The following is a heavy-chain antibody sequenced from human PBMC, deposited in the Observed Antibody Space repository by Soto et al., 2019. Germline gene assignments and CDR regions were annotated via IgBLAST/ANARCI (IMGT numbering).Heavy chain of an antibody. Sequence: PGRSMRLSCVPSGFTFSSYGMRWVRQAPGKGLEWVAVIWYDGNNKYYADSVKGRFTISRDNSKSTLYLQMNSLRAEDTAVYYCARGADYGDYVDYFDYWGQGTLVTVPQ. V-gene: IGHV3-33*01. CDR3: ARGADYGDYVDYFDY. J-gene: IGHJ4*02. CDR1: GFTFSSYG. D-gene: IGHD4-17*01. CDR2: IWYDGNNK.